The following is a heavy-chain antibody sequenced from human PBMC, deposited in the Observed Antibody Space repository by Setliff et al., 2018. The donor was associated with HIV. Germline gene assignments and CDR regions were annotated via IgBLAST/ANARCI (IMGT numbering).Heavy chain of an antibody. V-gene: IGHV4-59*11. Sequence: PSETLSLTCSVSGGSIGSHYWSWIRQPPGKGLEWIGYIYNSGNTYNNPSLNSRISISVDMSKNKFSLKLSSLTAADTAVYYCARGGLGVVTSFDSWGPGTLVTVSS. CDR3: ARGGLGVVTSFDS. CDR2: IYNSGNT. D-gene: IGHD3-3*01. J-gene: IGHJ4*02. CDR1: GGSIGSHY.